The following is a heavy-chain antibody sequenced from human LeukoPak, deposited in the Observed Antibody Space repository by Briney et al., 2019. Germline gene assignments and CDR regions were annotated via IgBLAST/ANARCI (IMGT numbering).Heavy chain of an antibody. CDR2: INPSGGST. D-gene: IGHD3-22*01. Sequence: ASVKVSCKASGYTFTSYYMHWVRQAPGQGLEWMGIINPSGGSTSYAQKFQGRVTMTRDTSTSTVYMELSSLRSEDTAVYYCASGYYDSSGYXSPTDYWGQGTLVTVSS. V-gene: IGHV1-46*01. J-gene: IGHJ4*02. CDR3: ASGYYDSSGYXSPTDY. CDR1: GYTFTSYY.